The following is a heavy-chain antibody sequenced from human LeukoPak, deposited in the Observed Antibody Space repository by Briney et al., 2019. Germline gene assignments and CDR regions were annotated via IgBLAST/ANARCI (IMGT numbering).Heavy chain of an antibody. CDR2: ISGSGGST. CDR3: AKGKHIVVVTANPFDY. V-gene: IGHV3-23*01. D-gene: IGHD2-21*02. J-gene: IGHJ4*02. Sequence: GGSLRLSCAASGFTFSSYWMSWVRQAPGKGLEWVSAISGSGGSTYYADSVKGRFTISRDNSKNTLYLQMNSLRAEDTAVYYCAKGKHIVVVTANPFDYWGQGTLVTVSS. CDR1: GFTFSSYW.